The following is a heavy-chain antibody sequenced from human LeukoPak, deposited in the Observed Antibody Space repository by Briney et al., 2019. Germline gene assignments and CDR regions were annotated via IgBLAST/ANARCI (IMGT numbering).Heavy chain of an antibody. CDR2: IYYSGST. D-gene: IGHD6-25*01. CDR3: AREAGYYMDV. J-gene: IGHJ6*03. CDR1: GGSISSYY. Sequence: SETLSLTCTVSGGSISSYYWSWIRQPPGRGLEWIGYIYYSGSTNYNPSLKSRVTISVDTSKNQFSLKLSSVTAVDTAVYYCAREAGYYMDVWGKGTTVTVSS. V-gene: IGHV4-59*01.